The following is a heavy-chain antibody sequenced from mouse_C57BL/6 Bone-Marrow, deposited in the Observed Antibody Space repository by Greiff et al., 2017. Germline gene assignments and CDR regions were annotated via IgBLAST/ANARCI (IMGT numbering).Heavy chain of an antibody. Sequence: EVQLVESGAELVKPGASVKLSCTASGFNIKDYYMHWVKQRTEQGLEWIGRIDPEDGETKYAPKFQGKATITADTSSNTAYLQLSSLTSEDTAVYYWARIGGSAIYYYAMDYWGQGTSVTVSS. CDR2: IDPEDGET. CDR1: GFNIKDYY. CDR3: ARIGGSAIYYYAMDY. V-gene: IGHV14-2*01. J-gene: IGHJ4*01.